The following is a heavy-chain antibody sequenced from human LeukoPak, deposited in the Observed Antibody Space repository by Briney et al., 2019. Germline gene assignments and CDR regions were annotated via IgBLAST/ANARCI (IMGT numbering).Heavy chain of an antibody. V-gene: IGHV1-24*01. CDR1: GYTLTELS. CDR2: FDPEDGET. Sequence: ASVKVSCKVSGYTLTELSMHWVRQAPGKGLERMGGFDPEDGETIYAQKFQGRVTMTEDTSTDTAYMELSSLRSEDTAVYYCATDALYDSSGYSNFDYWGQGTLVTVSS. D-gene: IGHD3-22*01. CDR3: ATDALYDSSGYSNFDY. J-gene: IGHJ4*02.